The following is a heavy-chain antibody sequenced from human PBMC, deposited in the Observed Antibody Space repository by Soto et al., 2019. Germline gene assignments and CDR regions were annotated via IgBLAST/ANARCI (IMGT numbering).Heavy chain of an antibody. J-gene: IGHJ5*02. V-gene: IGHV3-23*01. Sequence: EVQLLESGGGFVQPGGSLRLSCAASGFTFSSYAMSWVRQAPGKGLEWVSAISGSGGSTYYADSVKGRFTISRDNSKNTLYLQMNSLRAEDTDVYYCATDRGGQRWFDPWGPGTMVTVSA. CDR1: GFTFSSYA. CDR3: ATDRGGQRWFDP. CDR2: ISGSGGST. D-gene: IGHD3-16*01.